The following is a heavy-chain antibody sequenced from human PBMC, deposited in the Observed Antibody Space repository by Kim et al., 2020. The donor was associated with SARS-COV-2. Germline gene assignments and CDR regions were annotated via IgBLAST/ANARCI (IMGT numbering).Heavy chain of an antibody. V-gene: IGHV3-53*01. CDR1: GFTVSSNY. J-gene: IGHJ4*02. CDR2: IYSGGST. CDR3: ARDLSMVRGHIRVD. Sequence: GGSLRLSCAASGFTVSSNYMSWVRQAPGKGLEWVSVIYSGGSTYYADSVKGRFTISRDNSKNTLYLQMNSLRAEDTAVYYCARDLSMVRGHIRVDWGQGTLVTVSS. D-gene: IGHD3-10*01.